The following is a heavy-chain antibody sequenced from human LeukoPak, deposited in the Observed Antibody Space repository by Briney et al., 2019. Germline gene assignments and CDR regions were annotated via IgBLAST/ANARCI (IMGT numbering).Heavy chain of an antibody. Sequence: GGSLRLSCSPSGFTVSSNYMSWVRPAPRKGLEWVSVVYSGGNTYYADSVKGRFTISREDSKNTLYLQMNGLRAEDTAVYYCARDEGGWNFDYWGQGTLVTVSS. CDR3: ARDEGGWNFDY. CDR2: VYSGGNT. V-gene: IGHV3-66*02. J-gene: IGHJ4*02. CDR1: GFTVSSNY. D-gene: IGHD6-19*01.